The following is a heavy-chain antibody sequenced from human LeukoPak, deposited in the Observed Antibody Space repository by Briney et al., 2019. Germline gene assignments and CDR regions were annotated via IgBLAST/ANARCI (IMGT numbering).Heavy chain of an antibody. CDR2: ISDGGVST. CDR1: GITFRTYA. J-gene: IGHJ4*02. Sequence: PGGSLRLSCAASGITFRTYAMSWVRQAPGKGLEWVSVISDGGVSTFYADSVKGRFTISRDNAKNSLYLQMNSLRAEDTAVYYCAGLDYYDSSETDYWGQGTLVTVSS. V-gene: IGHV3-23*01. CDR3: AGLDYYDSSETDY. D-gene: IGHD3-22*01.